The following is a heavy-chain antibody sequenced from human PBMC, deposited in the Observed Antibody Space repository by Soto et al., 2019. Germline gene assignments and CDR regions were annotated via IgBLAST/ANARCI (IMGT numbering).Heavy chain of an antibody. CDR2: IYYGGNT. Sequence: PSETLSLTCTVPGGSISGYFWTWIRQPPGKGLEWIGYIYYGGNTNYNPSLKSRVAISLDTSKNHFSLKLNSVTAADTAVYYCARSSSGYRFDPWGQGTLVTVSS. CDR1: GGSISGYF. V-gene: IGHV4-59*01. CDR3: ARSSSGYRFDP. D-gene: IGHD6-25*01. J-gene: IGHJ5*02.